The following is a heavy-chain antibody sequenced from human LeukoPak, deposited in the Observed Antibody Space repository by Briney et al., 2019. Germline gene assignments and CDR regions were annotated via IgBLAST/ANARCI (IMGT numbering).Heavy chain of an antibody. CDR2: ISYDGSNK. CDR1: GFTFSSYA. CDR3: ARVKYDSSGQLFDY. D-gene: IGHD3-22*01. J-gene: IGHJ4*02. V-gene: IGHV3-30-3*01. Sequence: PGGSLRLSCAASGFTFSSYAMHWVRQAPGKGLEWVAVISYDGSNKYYADSVKGRFTISRDNSKNTLYLQMNSLRAEDTAVYYCARVKYDSSGQLFDYWGQGTLVTVSS.